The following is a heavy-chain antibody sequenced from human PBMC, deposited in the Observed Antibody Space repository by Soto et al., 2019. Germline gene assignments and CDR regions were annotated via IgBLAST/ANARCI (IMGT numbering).Heavy chain of an antibody. CDR1: GFTFNRFG. CDR2: TYYDGSDK. D-gene: IGHD2-2*01. V-gene: IGHV3-33*06. CDR3: AKDRSSSLDALDV. J-gene: IGHJ3*01. Sequence: QVQLVESGGGVVQPGRSLRLSCVASGFTFNRFGMHWVRQAPGKGLEWVAVTYYDGSDKYYADSVRGRFTMSRDNSKNTLVLQMNSLRGDDTAVYYCAKDRSSSLDALDVWGQGTMVTVSA.